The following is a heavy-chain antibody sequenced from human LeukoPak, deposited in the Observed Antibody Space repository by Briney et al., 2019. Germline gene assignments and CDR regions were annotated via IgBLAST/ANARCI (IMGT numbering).Heavy chain of an antibody. D-gene: IGHD1-26*01. CDR3: TTDAKVGATPKLVDY. Sequence: GGSLRLSCAASGFTFSNAWMSWVRQAPGKGLEWVGRIKSKTDGGTTDYAAPVKGRFTISRDDSKNTLYLQMNSLKTEDTAVYYCTTDAKVGATPKLVDYWGQGTLVTVSS. V-gene: IGHV3-15*01. CDR2: IKSKTDGGTT. J-gene: IGHJ4*02. CDR1: GFTFSNAW.